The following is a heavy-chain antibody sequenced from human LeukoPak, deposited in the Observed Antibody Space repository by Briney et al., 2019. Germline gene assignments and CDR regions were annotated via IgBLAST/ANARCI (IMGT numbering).Heavy chain of an antibody. CDR3: ARRSFDFDCSGCSCLEGETFGP. J-gene: IGHJ5*02. D-gene: IGHD2-15*01. V-gene: IGHV5-10-1*01. Sequence: GESLRISCKGSGYSFTSYWISWVRQMPGKGLEWMGRIDPSDSYTNYSPSFQGHVTISADKSISTAYLQWSSLKASDTAMYYCARRSFDFDCSGCSCLEGETFGPWGQGTLV. CDR1: GYSFTSYW. CDR2: IDPSDSYT.